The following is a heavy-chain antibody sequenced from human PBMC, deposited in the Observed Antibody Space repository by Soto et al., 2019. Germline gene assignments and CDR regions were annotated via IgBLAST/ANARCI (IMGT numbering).Heavy chain of an antibody. CDR2: ISSNGDST. CDR1: GFTFSMFS. V-gene: IGHV3-64D*06. Sequence: PGGSLRLSCSASGFTFSMFSMHWVRQAPGKGLEYVSGISSNGDSTYYADSVKGRFTISRDNSKNTLYLQMSSQRAVDTAVYYCVHPRSTVQIPPTWGQGTLVTVSS. CDR3: VHPRSTVQIPPT. D-gene: IGHD4-17*01. J-gene: IGHJ5*02.